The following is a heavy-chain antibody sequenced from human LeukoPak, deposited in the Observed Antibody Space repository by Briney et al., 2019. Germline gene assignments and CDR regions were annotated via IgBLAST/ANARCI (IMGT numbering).Heavy chain of an antibody. CDR1: GFSFSDYT. CDR3: VRDISGYYFDY. D-gene: IGHD3-22*01. Sequence: GGSLRLSCAASGFSFSDYTMNWVRQAPGKGLEWVSFITSSSSYIYYADSVKGRFTISRDNAKNSLYLQMNSLRAEDTALYYCVRDISGYYFDYWGQGTLVTVSS. J-gene: IGHJ4*02. CDR2: ITSSSSYI. V-gene: IGHV3-21*04.